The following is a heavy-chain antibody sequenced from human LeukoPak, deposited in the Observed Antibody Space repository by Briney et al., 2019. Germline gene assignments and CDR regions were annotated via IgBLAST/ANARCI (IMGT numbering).Heavy chain of an antibody. CDR3: ARSSRPLWFGELLSYYFDY. CDR2: INPNSGGT. D-gene: IGHD3-10*01. Sequence: ASVKVSCKASGYTFTGYYMHWVRQAPGQGLEWMGWINPNSGGTNYAQKFQGWVTMTRDTSISTAYMELSRLRSDDTAVYYCARSSRPLWFGELLSYYFDYWGQGTLVTVSS. CDR1: GYTFTGYY. J-gene: IGHJ4*02. V-gene: IGHV1-2*04.